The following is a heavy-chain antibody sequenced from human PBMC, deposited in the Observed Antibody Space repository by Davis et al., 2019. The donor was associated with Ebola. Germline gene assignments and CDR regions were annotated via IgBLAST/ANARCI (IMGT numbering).Heavy chain of an antibody. D-gene: IGHD6-19*01. CDR1: GFTFSTYS. CDR3: ARPCSSGWFGGTRDY. Sequence: PGGSLRLSCEASGFTFSTYSFHWVRQAPGKGLEWVAVVSPDGSHKSYADSVRDRFTMSRDFSKSTIYLQMNSLRTEDTALYYCARPCSSGWFGGTRDYWGQGTLVTVSS. CDR2: VSPDGSHK. J-gene: IGHJ4*02. V-gene: IGHV3-30*03.